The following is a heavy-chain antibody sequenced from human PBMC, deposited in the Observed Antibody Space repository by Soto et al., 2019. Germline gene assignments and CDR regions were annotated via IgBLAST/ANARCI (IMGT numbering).Heavy chain of an antibody. Sequence: QVQLQESGPGLVKPSETLSLTCTVSGVSVRSGDCYWSWIRQPPGKGLEGIGNIYYSGTIDYRPSLKSRVTISIDASKNQFSLKLSSVTAADTAVYYCARHLAVSGTFNWFDPWGQGTLVTVSS. D-gene: IGHD6-13*01. CDR2: IYYSGTI. V-gene: IGHV4-61*08. CDR3: ARHLAVSGTFNWFDP. CDR1: GVSVRSGDCY. J-gene: IGHJ5*02.